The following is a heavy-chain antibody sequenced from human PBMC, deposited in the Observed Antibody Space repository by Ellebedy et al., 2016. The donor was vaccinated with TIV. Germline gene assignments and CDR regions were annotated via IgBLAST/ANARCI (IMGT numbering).Heavy chain of an antibody. V-gene: IGHV2-70*11. J-gene: IGHJ4*02. D-gene: IGHD3-22*01. CDR2: IDWDDDK. Sequence: SGPTLVTPTQTLTLTCTFSGFSLSTSGMCVSWIRQPPGKALEWLARIDWDDDKYYSTSLKTRLTISKDTSKNQVVLTMTNMDPVDTATYYCARIGHYYDSSGYYWDYWGQGTLVTVSS. CDR1: GFSLSTSGMC. CDR3: ARIGHYYDSSGYYWDY.